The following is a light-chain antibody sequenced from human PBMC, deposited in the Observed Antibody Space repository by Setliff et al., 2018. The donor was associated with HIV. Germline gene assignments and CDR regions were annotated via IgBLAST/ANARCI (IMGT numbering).Light chain of an antibody. CDR3: SSHAITNTLP. V-gene: IGLV2-14*01. J-gene: IGLJ1*01. CDR1: SRDVGGYNY. CDR2: EVR. Sequence: QSALAQPASVSGSPGQSITISCTGTSRDVGGYNYVSWYQQHPGKAPKLIIYEVRNRPSGVSIRFSGSKSGNTASLTISGLQTEDEADYYCSSHAITNTLPFGTGTKVTVL.